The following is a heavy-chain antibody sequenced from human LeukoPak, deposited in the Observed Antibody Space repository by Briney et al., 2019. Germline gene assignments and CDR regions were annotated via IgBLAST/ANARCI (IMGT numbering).Heavy chain of an antibody. V-gene: IGHV3-23*01. D-gene: IGHD3-10*01. CDR2: IGASGGST. CDR1: GFTFSTFP. Sequence: PGGSLRLSCAASGFTFSTFPMSWVRQAPGKGLEWVSGIGASGGSTYYAGSVKGRFTISRDNSKNTLYLQMNSLRAEDTAIYYCAKVYGSRGYWGQGTLVTVSS. J-gene: IGHJ4*02. CDR3: AKVYGSRGY.